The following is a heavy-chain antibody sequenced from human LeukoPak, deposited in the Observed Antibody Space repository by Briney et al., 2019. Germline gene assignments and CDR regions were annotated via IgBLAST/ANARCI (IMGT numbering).Heavy chain of an antibody. CDR1: GFTFSSYW. CDR3: ARAPRAVAGTGYFDY. V-gene: IGHV3-7*01. D-gene: IGHD6-19*01. Sequence: PGGSLRLSCAASGFTFSSYWMSWVRQAPGKGLEWVANIKQDGSEKYYVDSVKGRFTISRDNAKNSLYLQMNSLRAEDTAVYYCARAPRAVAGTGYFDYWGQGTLVTVSS. J-gene: IGHJ4*02. CDR2: IKQDGSEK.